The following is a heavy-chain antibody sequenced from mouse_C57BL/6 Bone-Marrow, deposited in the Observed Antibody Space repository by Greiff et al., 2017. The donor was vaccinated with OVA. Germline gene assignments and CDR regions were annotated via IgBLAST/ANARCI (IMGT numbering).Heavy chain of an antibody. J-gene: IGHJ2*01. Sequence: QVQLQQSGAELARPGASVKMSCKASGYTFTSYTIHWVKQRPGQGLEWIGYIDPTNDYTNYNQKFKGKATLTADKSSSTSYMQLSSLTSEDSAVYYYTRGYYCDYWGRGNTLTVSS. CDR3: TRGYYCDY. CDR1: GYTFTSYT. CDR2: IDPTNDYT. V-gene: IGHV1-4*01.